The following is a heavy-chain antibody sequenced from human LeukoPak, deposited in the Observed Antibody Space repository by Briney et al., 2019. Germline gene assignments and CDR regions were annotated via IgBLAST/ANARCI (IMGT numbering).Heavy chain of an antibody. D-gene: IGHD3-3*01. J-gene: IGHJ6*02. Sequence: SVKVSCKASGGTFSSYAISWVRQAPGQGLEWMGRIIPILGIANYAQKFQGRVTITADKSTSTAYMELSSLRSEDTAVYYCARDSSSYDFWSGYYYPYGMDVWGQGTTVTVSS. CDR1: GGTFSSYA. CDR2: IIPILGIA. V-gene: IGHV1-69*04. CDR3: ARDSSSYDFWSGYYYPYGMDV.